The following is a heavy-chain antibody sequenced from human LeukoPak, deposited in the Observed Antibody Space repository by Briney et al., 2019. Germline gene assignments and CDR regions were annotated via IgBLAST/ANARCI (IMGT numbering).Heavy chain of an antibody. CDR1: GFTFSSHW. D-gene: IGHD6-19*01. J-gene: IGHJ4*02. CDR3: ARVRFGYSSIPFDY. CDR2: INSDGSST. V-gene: IGHV3-74*01. Sequence: PGGSLRLSCAASGFTFSSHWMHWVRQAPGKGLVWVSRINSDGSSTSYADSVKGRFTISRGNAKNTLYLQMNSLRAEDTAVYYCARVRFGYSSIPFDYWGQGTLVTVSS.